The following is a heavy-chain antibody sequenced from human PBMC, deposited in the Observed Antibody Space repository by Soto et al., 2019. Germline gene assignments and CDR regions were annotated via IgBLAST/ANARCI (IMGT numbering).Heavy chain of an antibody. CDR1: GGTFSSYA. CDR2: IIPIFGTA. J-gene: IGHJ6*02. Sequence: SSVKVSCKASGGTFSSYAISWVRQAPGQGLXWMGGIIPIFGTANYAQKFQGRVTITADESTSTAYMELSSLRSEDTAVYYCATSKYYYDSSGSSAYYYGMDVWGQGTTVTVSS. V-gene: IGHV1-69*13. D-gene: IGHD3-22*01. CDR3: ATSKYYYDSSGSSAYYYGMDV.